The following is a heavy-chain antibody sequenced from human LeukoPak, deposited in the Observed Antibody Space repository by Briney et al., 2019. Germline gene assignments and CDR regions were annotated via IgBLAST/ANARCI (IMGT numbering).Heavy chain of an antibody. J-gene: IGHJ4*02. Sequence: PGGSLRLSYAASGITFSSYTMNWVRQAPGKGLEWVSSISSSGRSINYADSVRGRFTISRDNSKNTLSPQMNSLRAEDTAVYYCARGPSGYHNTGGQGTLVTVSS. D-gene: IGHD5-12*01. CDR3: ARGPSGYHNT. CDR1: GITFSSYT. CDR2: ISSSGRSI. V-gene: IGHV3-48*01.